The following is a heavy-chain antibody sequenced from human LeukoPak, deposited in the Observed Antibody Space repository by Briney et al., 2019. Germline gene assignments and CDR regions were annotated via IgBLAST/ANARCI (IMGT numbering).Heavy chain of an antibody. CDR1: GGSISSHY. CDR3: SGITIDDNWFDP. CDR2: IYYSGST. D-gene: IGHD3-3*01. Sequence: PSGTLSLTCTVSGGSISSHYWSWIRQPPGKGLEWIGYIYYSGSTNYNPSLKSRVTISVDTSKNQFSLKLSSVTAADTAMYYCSGITIDDNWFDPWGQGTLVTVSS. V-gene: IGHV4-59*11. J-gene: IGHJ5*02.